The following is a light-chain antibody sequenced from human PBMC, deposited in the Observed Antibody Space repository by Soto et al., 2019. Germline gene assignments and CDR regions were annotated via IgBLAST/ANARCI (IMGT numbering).Light chain of an antibody. CDR3: QQYRT. CDR2: GAS. Sequence: EIVLTQSPGTLSLSPGERATLSCRASQSVSSSSLAWYQQKPGQAPRLLIYGASSRATGIPDRFSGSGSGTDFTLTISRLAPEDFAVYYCQQYRTFGQGTKVEIK. V-gene: IGKV3-20*01. CDR1: QSVSSSS. J-gene: IGKJ1*01.